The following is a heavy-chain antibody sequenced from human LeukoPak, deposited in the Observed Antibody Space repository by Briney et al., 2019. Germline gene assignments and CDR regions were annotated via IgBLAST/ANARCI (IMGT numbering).Heavy chain of an antibody. Sequence: GRSLRLSCAASGFTFSHAWMSWVRQAPGKGLEWVGRIRSKADGGTTDYAAPVKDRFTVSRDDSKNTLFLQMNSLKTEDTAVYYCATFAFSSGWTWGPGTLVTVSS. J-gene: IGHJ5*02. V-gene: IGHV3-15*01. CDR2: IRSKADGGTT. CDR1: GFTFSHAW. CDR3: ATFAFSSGWT. D-gene: IGHD6-19*01.